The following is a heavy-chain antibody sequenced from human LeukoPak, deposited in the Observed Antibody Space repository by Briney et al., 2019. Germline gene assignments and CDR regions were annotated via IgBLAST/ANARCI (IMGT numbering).Heavy chain of an antibody. V-gene: IGHV4-34*01. CDR1: GGSFSGYY. J-gene: IGHJ5*02. CDR2: INHSGST. CDR3: ARAMGEPPYNWFDP. Sequence: PSETLSLTCAVYGGSFSGYYWSWIRQPPGKGLEWIGEINHSGSTNYNPSLKSRVTISVDTSKNQFSLKLSSVTAADTAVYYCARAMGEPPYNWFDPWGQGTLVTVSS. D-gene: IGHD3-16*01.